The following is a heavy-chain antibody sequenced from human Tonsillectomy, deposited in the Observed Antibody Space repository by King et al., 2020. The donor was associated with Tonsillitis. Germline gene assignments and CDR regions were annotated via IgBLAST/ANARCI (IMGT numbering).Heavy chain of an antibody. CDR1: GFTFDDYA. J-gene: IGHJ6*02. D-gene: IGHD1-26*01. CDR2: ISVDSGRI. V-gene: IGHV3-9*01. Sequence: VQLVESGGGLVQPGGSLRLSCAASGFTFDDYAMHWVRQPPGKGLQWVSGISVDSGRIGYADSVKGRFTISRDNANNSLYLQMNSLRAEDTALYYCAKDKGLGGANHYYYGMDVWGQGTTVTVYS. CDR3: AKDKGLGGANHYYYGMDV.